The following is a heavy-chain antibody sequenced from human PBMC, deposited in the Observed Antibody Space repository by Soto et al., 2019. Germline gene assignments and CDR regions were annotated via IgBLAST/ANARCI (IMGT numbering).Heavy chain of an antibody. Sequence: GGSLRLSCAASGFTFSSYAMSWVRQAPGKGLEWVSAISGSGGSTCYADSVKGRFTISRDNSKNTLYLQMNSLRAEDTAVYYCAKDRDQYSYGSLDYWGQGTLVTVSS. CDR1: GFTFSSYA. V-gene: IGHV3-23*01. D-gene: IGHD5-18*01. CDR2: ISGSGGST. CDR3: AKDRDQYSYGSLDY. J-gene: IGHJ4*02.